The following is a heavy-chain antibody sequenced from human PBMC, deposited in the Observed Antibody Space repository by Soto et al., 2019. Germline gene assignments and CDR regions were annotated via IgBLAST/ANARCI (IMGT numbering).Heavy chain of an antibody. CDR2: ISYDGSNK. V-gene: IGHV3-30*18. Sequence: GGSLRLSCAASGFTFSSYGMHWVRQAPGKGLEWVAVISYDGSNKYYADSVKGRFTISRDNSKNTLYLQMNSLRAEDTAVYYCAKVLGKDDAFDIWGQGTMVTVS. J-gene: IGHJ3*02. CDR1: GFTFSSYG. CDR3: AKVLGKDDAFDI.